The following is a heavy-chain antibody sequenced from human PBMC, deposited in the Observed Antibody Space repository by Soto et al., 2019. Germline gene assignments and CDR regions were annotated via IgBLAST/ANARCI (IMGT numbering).Heavy chain of an antibody. Sequence: ASVKVSCKASGYTFTSCGISWVRQAPGQGLEWMGWISAYNGNTNYAQKLQGRVTMTTDTSTSTAYMELRSLRSDDTAVYYCARVGAGYCSSTSRYVGDYYYYYGMDVWGQGTTVTVSS. CDR2: ISAYNGNT. V-gene: IGHV1-18*01. CDR1: GYTFTSCG. CDR3: ARVGAGYCSSTSRYVGDYYYYYGMDV. J-gene: IGHJ6*02. D-gene: IGHD2-2*01.